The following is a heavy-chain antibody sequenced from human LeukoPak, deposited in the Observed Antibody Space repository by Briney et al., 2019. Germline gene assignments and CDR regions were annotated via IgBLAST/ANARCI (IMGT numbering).Heavy chain of an antibody. CDR1: GFTVSSNY. Sequence: GGSLRLSCAASGFTVSSNYMSWVRQAPGKGLEWVSAISGSGGSTYYADSVKGRFTISRDNSKNTLYLQMNSLRAEDTAVYYCAKAPDIVVVPARFDYWGQGTLVTVSS. CDR3: AKAPDIVVVPARFDY. V-gene: IGHV3-23*01. J-gene: IGHJ4*02. D-gene: IGHD2-2*01. CDR2: ISGSGGST.